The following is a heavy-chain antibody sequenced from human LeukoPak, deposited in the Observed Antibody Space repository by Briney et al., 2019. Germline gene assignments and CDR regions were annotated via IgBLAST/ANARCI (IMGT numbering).Heavy chain of an antibody. CDR2: IYPGDSDT. CDR1: GYNFTTYW. Sequence: GESLKISCKGSGYNFTTYWIAWVRQMPGKGLEWMGIIYPGDSDTRYSPSFQGQVTISADKSVSTAYLQWSSLKASDTAMYYCARRRYCSSTSCYEGAFDIWGQGTMVTVSS. J-gene: IGHJ3*02. D-gene: IGHD2-2*01. CDR3: ARRRYCSSTSCYEGAFDI. V-gene: IGHV5-51*01.